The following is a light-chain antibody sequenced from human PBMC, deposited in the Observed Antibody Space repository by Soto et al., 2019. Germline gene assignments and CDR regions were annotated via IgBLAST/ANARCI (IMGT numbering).Light chain of an antibody. CDR1: QSVSSK. CDR2: GAS. Sequence: EIVMTPSPVTLSVSPGERATLSCRASQSVSSKLAWYQQKPGQAPRLLIYGASTRATGIPARFSGSGSGTDFTLTISSLEPEDFGVFYCQQRFDWPKITFGQGTRLEIK. CDR3: QQRFDWPKIT. V-gene: IGKV3D-15*01. J-gene: IGKJ5*01.